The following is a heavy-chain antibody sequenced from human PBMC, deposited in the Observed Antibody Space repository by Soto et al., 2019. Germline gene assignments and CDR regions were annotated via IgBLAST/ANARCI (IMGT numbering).Heavy chain of an antibody. CDR3: ANGIMVAVAPFDY. J-gene: IGHJ4*02. CDR1: GFTFSSYG. V-gene: IGHV3-30*18. D-gene: IGHD6-19*01. Sequence: QVQLVESGGGVVQPGRSLRLSCAASGFTFSSYGMHWVRQAPGKGLEWVAVISYDGSNKYYADSVKGRFTISRDNSKNPLYLQMNSLRAEDTAVYYCANGIMVAVAPFDYWGQGTLVTVSS. CDR2: ISYDGSNK.